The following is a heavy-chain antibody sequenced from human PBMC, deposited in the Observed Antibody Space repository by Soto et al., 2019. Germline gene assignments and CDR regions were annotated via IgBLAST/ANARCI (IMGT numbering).Heavy chain of an antibody. CDR3: ARVRASRRDYYYGMDV. CDR2: ISSSSGHM. J-gene: IGHJ6*02. Sequence: GGSLRLACAASGFTFSDFAMNWVRQGPGKGLEWASSISSSSGHMYYADSLKGRLSISRDNAKNSLHLQMNSLRAEDTAVYYCARVRASRRDYYYGMDVWGQGTTVTVSS. V-gene: IGHV3-21*06. D-gene: IGHD6-6*01. CDR1: GFTFSDFA.